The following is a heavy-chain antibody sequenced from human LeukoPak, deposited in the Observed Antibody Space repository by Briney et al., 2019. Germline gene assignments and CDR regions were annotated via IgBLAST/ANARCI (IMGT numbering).Heavy chain of an antibody. J-gene: IGHJ3*02. D-gene: IGHD6-13*01. CDR1: AYTFTGYS. V-gene: IGHV1-18*01. CDR3: ASRGRAGYSTTWSHPYEI. CDR2: ISAYNGNT. Sequence: ASVTLRFSAAAYTFTGYSKSWRRQAPGQGLEWMGWISAYNGNTNYAQKLQGRVTMTTDTSTSTAYMELRSLRSDDTAVYYCASRGRAGYSTTWSHPYEIWGPGTMVTVS.